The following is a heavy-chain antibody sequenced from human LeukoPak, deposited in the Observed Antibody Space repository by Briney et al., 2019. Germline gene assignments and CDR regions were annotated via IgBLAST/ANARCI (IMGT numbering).Heavy chain of an antibody. CDR1: GFTFSSYW. D-gene: IGHD1-26*01. CDR3: AQGGSPGAFDY. V-gene: IGHV3-7*01. J-gene: IGHJ4*02. CDR2: IKQDGSEK. Sequence: GGSLRLSRAASGFTFSSYWMSWVRQAPGKGLEWVANIKQDGSEKYYVDSVKGRFTISRDNAKNTLYLQMNSLRAEDTSVYYCAQGGSPGAFDYWGQGTLVTVSS.